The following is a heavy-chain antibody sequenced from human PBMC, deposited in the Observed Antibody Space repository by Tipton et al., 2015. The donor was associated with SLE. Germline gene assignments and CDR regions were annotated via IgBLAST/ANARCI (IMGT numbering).Heavy chain of an antibody. CDR2: IYYSGNT. V-gene: IGHV4-39*01. CDR1: DDSISSRSHY. J-gene: IGHJ4*02. CDR3: TKHVIGASSGFDY. D-gene: IGHD3-22*01. Sequence: TLSLTCTVSDDSISSRSHYWVWLRQPPGKGLEWIGNIYYSGNTYYNPSLKSRVTISVDTSKNQFSLKLSSVTAADTAVYYCTKHVIGASSGFDYWGQGTLVIVSS.